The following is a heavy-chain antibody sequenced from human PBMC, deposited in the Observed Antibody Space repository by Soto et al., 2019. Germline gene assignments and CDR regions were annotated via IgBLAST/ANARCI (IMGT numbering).Heavy chain of an antibody. CDR1: GGSISSSSYY. CDR3: ARQYYFCSGSYYHRPFDF. D-gene: IGHD3-10*01. CDR2: IYYSGNT. Sequence: PSETLSLTCTVSGGSISSSSYYWGWIRQPPGKGLEWIGSIYYSGNTYYNPSLKSRVTISVDTAKNQFSLKLSSVTAADTAVYYCARQYYFCSGSYYHRPFDFWGQGTLVTVSS. V-gene: IGHV4-39*01. J-gene: IGHJ4*02.